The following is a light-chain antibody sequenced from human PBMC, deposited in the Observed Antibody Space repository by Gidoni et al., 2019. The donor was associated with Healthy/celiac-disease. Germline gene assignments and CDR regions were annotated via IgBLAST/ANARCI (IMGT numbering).Light chain of an antibody. Sequence: EMVLTHSPGTLSLSPGERATLSCRASQSVSSSYLAWYQQKPGQAPRLLIYGASSRATGIPDRFSGSGSGTDFTLTISRLEPEDLAVYYCQQYGSSLLTFGGGTKVEIK. CDR1: QSVSSSY. CDR2: GAS. V-gene: IGKV3-20*01. J-gene: IGKJ4*01. CDR3: QQYGSSLLT.